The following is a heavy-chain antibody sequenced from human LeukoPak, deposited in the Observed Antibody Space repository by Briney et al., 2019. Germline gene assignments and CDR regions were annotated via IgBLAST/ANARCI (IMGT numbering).Heavy chain of an antibody. D-gene: IGHD2-2*01. V-gene: IGHV3-20*04. CDR2: INWSGAST. CDR1: GFAFDEHG. J-gene: IGHJ4*02. Sequence: GSLRLSCTASGFAFDEHGMTWVRQVPGKGLEWVSGINWSGASTGYADPLRGRFTISRDNAKNSLYLQMDSLRAEDTALYYCARAPITSPFYFDYWGQGTLVTVSS. CDR3: ARAPITSPFYFDY.